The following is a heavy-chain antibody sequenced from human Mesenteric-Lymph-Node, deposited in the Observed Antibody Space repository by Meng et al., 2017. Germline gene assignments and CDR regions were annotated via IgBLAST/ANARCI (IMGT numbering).Heavy chain of an antibody. D-gene: IGHD5-18*01. J-gene: IGHJ2*01. V-gene: IGHV4-61*02. CDR1: GASINSGNYY. Sequence: SETLSLTCTVSGASINSGNYYWNWIRQPAGKGLEWIGRIYSGGSTNYNPSLKSRVTISVDTSKNQFSLQLSSVTAADTAVYYCARGDGYSYGYWYFDLWGRGTLVTVSS. CDR2: IYSGGST. CDR3: ARGDGYSYGYWYFDL.